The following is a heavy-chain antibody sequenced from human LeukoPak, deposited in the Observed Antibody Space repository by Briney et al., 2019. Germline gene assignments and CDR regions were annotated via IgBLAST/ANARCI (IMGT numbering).Heavy chain of an antibody. V-gene: IGHV3-48*01. CDR3: AKERLLWFGELLLYYYGMDV. CDR2: VSISSGTI. CDR1: GFTFTGHN. J-gene: IGHJ6*02. Sequence: GGSLRLSCAASGFTFTGHNMNWVRQAPGKGLEWISFVSISSGTIYYADSVKGRFTISRDNSKNTLYLQMNSLRAEDTAVYYCAKERLLWFGELLLYYYGMDVWGQGTTVTVSS. D-gene: IGHD3-10*01.